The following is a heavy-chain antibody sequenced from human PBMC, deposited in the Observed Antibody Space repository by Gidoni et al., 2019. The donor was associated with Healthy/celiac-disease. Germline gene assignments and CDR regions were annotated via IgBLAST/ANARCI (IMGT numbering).Heavy chain of an antibody. D-gene: IGHD3-9*01. CDR1: GFTFSSYA. V-gene: IGHV3-30-3*01. Sequence: QVQLVESGGGVVQPGWSLSLSCAASGFTFSSYAMHWVRQAPGKGLEWVAVISYDGSNKYYADAVKGRFTISRDNSKNTLYLQMNSLRAEDTAVYYCASPLHPYDILTGYYSYWGQGTLVTVSS. CDR2: ISYDGSNK. J-gene: IGHJ4*02. CDR3: ASPLHPYDILTGYYSY.